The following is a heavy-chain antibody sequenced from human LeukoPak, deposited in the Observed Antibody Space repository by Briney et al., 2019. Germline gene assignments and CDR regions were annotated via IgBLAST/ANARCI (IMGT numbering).Heavy chain of an antibody. V-gene: IGHV1-8*02. CDR3: AREPVSDGYNYPDAFDI. J-gene: IGHJ3*02. CDR1: GYTFTNHY. CDR2: MNPNSGNT. D-gene: IGHD5-24*01. Sequence: ASVKVSCKASGYTFTNHYMHWVRQAPEQGLEWMGWMNPNSGNTGYAQKFQGRVTMTRNTSISTAYMELSSLRSEDTAVYYCAREPVSDGYNYPDAFDIWGQGTMVTVSS.